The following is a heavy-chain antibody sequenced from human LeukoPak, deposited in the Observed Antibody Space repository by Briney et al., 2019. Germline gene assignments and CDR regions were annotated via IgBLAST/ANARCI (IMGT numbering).Heavy chain of an antibody. D-gene: IGHD5-24*01. J-gene: IGHJ4*02. Sequence: GGSLRLSCAVSGFTFSGYGMNWVRQAPGKGLEWVSSISSSSAYIYYADSLKGRFTISRDNSKNTLYLQMNSLRAEDTAVYYCARDLVPTAMATMNFYDYWGQGTLVTVSS. V-gene: IGHV3-21*01. CDR3: ARDLVPTAMATMNFYDY. CDR2: ISSSSAYI. CDR1: GFTFSGYG.